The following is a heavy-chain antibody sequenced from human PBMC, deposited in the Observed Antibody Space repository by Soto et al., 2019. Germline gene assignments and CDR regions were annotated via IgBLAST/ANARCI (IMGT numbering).Heavy chain of an antibody. CDR1: GYTFATSA. Sequence: ASVMVSCTSSGYTFATSAMHWVRQAPGQGLEWMGRINVGNGYTKYSQKFQGRLTITSDTSASTAYMELSNLKSDDTAVYYCAREVVDGSSLWLDPWGQGTLVTVSS. J-gene: IGHJ5*02. CDR3: AREVVDGSSLWLDP. V-gene: IGHV1-3*01. D-gene: IGHD3-10*01. CDR2: INVGNGYT.